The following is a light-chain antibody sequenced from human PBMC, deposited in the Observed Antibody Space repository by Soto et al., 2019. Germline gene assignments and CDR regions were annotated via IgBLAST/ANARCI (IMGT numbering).Light chain of an antibody. V-gene: IGKV1-NL1*01. CDR3: XQTSSTPT. CDR2: DAS. Sequence: DIQMTQSPSSLSSSLGDRVTITCRASQGISNYLAWYQQKPGEVPKLLIYDASNLGSGVPSSFSGSGSGTDSTLTIRGLQPDDFTTYYCXQTSSTPTFGGGTKVDIK. J-gene: IGKJ4*01. CDR1: QGISNY.